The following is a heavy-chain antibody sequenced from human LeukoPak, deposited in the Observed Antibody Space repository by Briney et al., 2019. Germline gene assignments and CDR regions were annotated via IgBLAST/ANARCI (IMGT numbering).Heavy chain of an antibody. J-gene: IGHJ6*03. CDR1: GFTFSSYS. D-gene: IGHD5-18*01. CDR2: ISSSSSTI. V-gene: IGHV3-48*01. CDR3: ARGGDTAMEYYYYYYMDV. Sequence: GGSLRLSCAASGFTFSSYSMNWVRQAPGKGLEWVSYISSSSSTIYYADSVKGRFTISRDNAKNSLYLQMNSLRAEDTAVYYCARGGDTAMEYYYYYYMDVWGKGTTVTVSS.